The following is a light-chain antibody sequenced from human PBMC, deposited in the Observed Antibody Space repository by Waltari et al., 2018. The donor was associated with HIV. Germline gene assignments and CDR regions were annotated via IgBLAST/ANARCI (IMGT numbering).Light chain of an antibody. CDR2: LAS. Sequence: DIVMTQSPDSLAVSLGERATINCKSSQSVLYSSNNKNYLAWYQQKPGQPPKLLIYLASTRGSGVPDRFSGSGSVTDFTLTISSLQAEDVAVYYCQQYYSTPKTFGQGTKVEIK. J-gene: IGKJ1*01. V-gene: IGKV4-1*01. CDR3: QQYYSTPKT. CDR1: QSVLYSSNNKNY.